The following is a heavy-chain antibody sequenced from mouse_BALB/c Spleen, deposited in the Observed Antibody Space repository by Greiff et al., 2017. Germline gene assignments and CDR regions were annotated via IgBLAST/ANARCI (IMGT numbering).Heavy chain of an antibody. CDR2: ILPGSGST. V-gene: IGHV1-9*01. Sequence: QVQLKESGAELMKPGASVKISCKATGYTFSSYWIEWVKQRPGHGLEWIGEILPGSGSTNYNEKFKGKATFTADTSSNTAYMQLSSLTSEDSAVYYCARWDGNYVGYAMDYWGQGTSVTVSS. D-gene: IGHD2-1*01. CDR3: ARWDGNYVGYAMDY. CDR1: GYTFSSYW. J-gene: IGHJ4*01.